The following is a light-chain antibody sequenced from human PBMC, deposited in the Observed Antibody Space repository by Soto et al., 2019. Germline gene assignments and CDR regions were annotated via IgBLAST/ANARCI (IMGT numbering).Light chain of an antibody. J-gene: IGKJ5*01. CDR2: GAS. CDR3: QQFNNWPPIT. CDR1: QSVSSN. V-gene: IGKV3-15*01. Sequence: ELVMTQSPATLSVSPGARATLSCRASQSVSSNLAWYQQKPGQAPRLLIYGASTRATGIPARFSGSGSGTEFPLTLSSLQSEDCAFYYFQQFNNWPPITFGQGTRLEIK.